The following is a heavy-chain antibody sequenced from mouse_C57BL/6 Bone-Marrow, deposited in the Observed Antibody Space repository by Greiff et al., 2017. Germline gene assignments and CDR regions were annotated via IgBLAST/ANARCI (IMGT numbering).Heavy chain of an antibody. CDR1: GYTFTSSG. Sequence: VQLQQSGAELARPGASVKLSCKASGYTFTSSGISWVKQRTGQGLEWIGEIYPRSGNTYYNEKFKGKATLTADKSSSPAYMELRSLTSEDSAVYFCAREGGSYAMDYWGQGTSVTVSS. CDR2: IYPRSGNT. V-gene: IGHV1-81*01. D-gene: IGHD1-1*01. J-gene: IGHJ4*01. CDR3: AREGGSYAMDY.